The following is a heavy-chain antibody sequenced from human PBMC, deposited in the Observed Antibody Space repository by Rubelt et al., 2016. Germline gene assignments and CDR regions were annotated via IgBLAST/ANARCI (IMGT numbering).Heavy chain of an antibody. CDR2: IYSSGST. V-gene: IGHV3-66*01. Sequence: LQLQESGPGLVKPSETLSLTCTVSGDSISSAGYNWAWIRQSPGKGLEWISVIYSSGSTYYADSVKGRFTISRDNSKNTLYLQMNSLRAEDTAVYYCARSSRGYNYLHVDYWGQGTLVTVSS. J-gene: IGHJ4*02. D-gene: IGHD5-18*01. CDR3: ARSSRGYNYLHVDY. CDR1: GDSISSAGYN.